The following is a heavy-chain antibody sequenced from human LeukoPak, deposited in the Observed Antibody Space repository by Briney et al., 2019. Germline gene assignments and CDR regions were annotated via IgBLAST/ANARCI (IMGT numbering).Heavy chain of an antibody. V-gene: IGHV4-34*01. J-gene: IGHJ4*02. Sequence: SETLSLTCTVSGGSISSYYWSWIRQPPGKGLEWIGEINHSGSTNYNPSLKSRVTISVDTSKKQFSLKLSSVTAADTAVYYCARRRGLSRGLYYFDYWGQGTLVTVSS. CDR3: ARRRGLSRGLYYFDY. CDR2: INHSGST. CDR1: GGSISSYY. D-gene: IGHD3-10*01.